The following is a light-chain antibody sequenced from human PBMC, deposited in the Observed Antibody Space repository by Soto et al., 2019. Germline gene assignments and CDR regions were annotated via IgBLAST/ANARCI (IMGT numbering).Light chain of an antibody. Sequence: QSVLTQPPSVSGAPGQRVTISCTGSSSNTGAGYEVHWYQQLPGRAPKVLIYTNNNRPSGVPDRFSGSKSGTSASLAITGLQAEDEADDYCQSYDSSLSAYVFGTGTKVTVL. V-gene: IGLV1-40*01. CDR1: SSNTGAGYE. J-gene: IGLJ1*01. CDR3: QSYDSSLSAYV. CDR2: TNN.